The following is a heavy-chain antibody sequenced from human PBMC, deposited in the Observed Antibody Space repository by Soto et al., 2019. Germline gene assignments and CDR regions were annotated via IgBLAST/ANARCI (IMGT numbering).Heavy chain of an antibody. J-gene: IGHJ4*02. CDR2: ISGTSGNT. Sequence: EVQLLDSGGGLVQPGGSLRLSCAASGFTFSSYAMNWVRQAPGKGLEWVSGISGTSGNTYYADSVKGRFTISRDNSKNTLYLQMNSLRAEDTAVYYCAKGRGTVIVPAAIGCSGGSCYPGGDYWGQGTLVTVSS. D-gene: IGHD2-15*01. CDR3: AKGRGTVIVPAAIGCSGGSCYPGGDY. CDR1: GFTFSSYA. V-gene: IGHV3-23*01.